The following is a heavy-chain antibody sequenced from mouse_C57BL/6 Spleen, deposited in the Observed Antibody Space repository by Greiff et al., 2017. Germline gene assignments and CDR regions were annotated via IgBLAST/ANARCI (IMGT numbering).Heavy chain of an antibody. CDR1: GYTFTGYW. CDR2: ILPGSGST. CDR3: ARKVKLSIYYYGSGTDYFDY. V-gene: IGHV1-9*01. Sequence: QVQLQQSGAELMKPGASVKLSCKATGYTFTGYWIEWVKQRPGHGLEWIGEILPGSGSTNYNEKFKGKATFTADTSSNTAYMQLSSLTTEDSAIYYCARKVKLSIYYYGSGTDYFDYWGQGTTLTVSS. J-gene: IGHJ2*01. D-gene: IGHD1-1*01.